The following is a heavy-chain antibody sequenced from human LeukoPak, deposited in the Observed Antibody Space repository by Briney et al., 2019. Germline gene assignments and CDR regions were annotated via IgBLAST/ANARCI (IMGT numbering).Heavy chain of an antibody. CDR3: ARGAGRALGY. D-gene: IGHD1-26*01. V-gene: IGHV3-7*01. CDR2: IQSDGSDK. CDR1: GFTFSTYW. Sequence: GGSLRLSCAASGFTFSTYWMSWVRQAPGKGLEWVANIQSDGSDKYYVDSVKGRFTISRDNAQNSLYLQMNSLRAEDTAVYFCARGAGRALGYWGQGTLVTVSS. J-gene: IGHJ4*02.